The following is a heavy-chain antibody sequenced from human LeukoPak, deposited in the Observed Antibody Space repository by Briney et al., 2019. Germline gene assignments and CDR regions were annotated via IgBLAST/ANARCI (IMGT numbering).Heavy chain of an antibody. CDR3: ARGRVAGSPSPSYYYMDV. V-gene: IGHV4-34*01. Sequence: SETLSLTCAVYGVSFSVYYWGWIRQPPGKGLAWIGQINHSGSTNYHPSLKSRITISVDTSKNQFSLKLSSVTAADTAVYYCARGRVAGSPSPSYYYMDVWGKGTTVTVSS. CDR2: INHSGST. D-gene: IGHD6-19*01. J-gene: IGHJ6*03. CDR1: GVSFSVYY.